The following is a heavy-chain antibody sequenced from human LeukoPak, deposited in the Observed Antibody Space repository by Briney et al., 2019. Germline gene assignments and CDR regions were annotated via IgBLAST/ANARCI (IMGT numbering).Heavy chain of an antibody. Sequence: ASVKVSCKASGYTFTSYDINWVRQATGQGLEWMGWMNPNSGNTGYAQKFQGRVTITRNTSICTAYMELSSLRSEDTAVYYCARGRYSSGWYGNWFDPWGQGTLVTVSS. CDR3: ARGRYSSGWYGNWFDP. J-gene: IGHJ5*02. D-gene: IGHD6-19*01. CDR2: MNPNSGNT. V-gene: IGHV1-8*03. CDR1: GYTFTSYD.